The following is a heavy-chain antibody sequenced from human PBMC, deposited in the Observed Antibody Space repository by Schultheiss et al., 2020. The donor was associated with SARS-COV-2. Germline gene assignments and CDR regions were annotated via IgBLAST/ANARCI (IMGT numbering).Heavy chain of an antibody. D-gene: IGHD6-13*01. Sequence: SQTLSLTCTVSGGSTSDYYWSWIRQPPGKGLEWIGYIFYSGTTNYNPSLMSRVTISLDTSKNQFSLKLSSVTAADTAVYYCARVQSAYSSLFDYWGQGTLVTVSS. CDR1: GGSTSDYY. J-gene: IGHJ4*02. V-gene: IGHV4-59*01. CDR3: ARVQSAYSSLFDY. CDR2: IFYSGTT.